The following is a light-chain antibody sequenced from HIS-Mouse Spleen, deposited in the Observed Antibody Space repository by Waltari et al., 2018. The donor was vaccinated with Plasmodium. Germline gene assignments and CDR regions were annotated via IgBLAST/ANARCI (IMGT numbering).Light chain of an antibody. Sequence: LPQPRSVSGSPGQSVTISCTGTSSDVGGYNYVSWYQQHPGKAPKLMIYDVSKRPSGVPDRFSGSKSGNTASLTISGLQAEDEADYYCCSYAGSYTVFGGGTKLTVL. CDR1: SSDVGGYNY. CDR3: CSYAGSYTV. V-gene: IGLV2-11*01. CDR2: DVS. J-gene: IGLJ3*02.